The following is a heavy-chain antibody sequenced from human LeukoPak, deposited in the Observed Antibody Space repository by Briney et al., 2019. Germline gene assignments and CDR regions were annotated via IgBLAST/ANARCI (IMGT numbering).Heavy chain of an antibody. CDR1: GFTFSTYV. D-gene: IGHD3-22*01. V-gene: IGHV3-23*01. Sequence: PGGSLRLSCAASGFTFSTYVMGWVRQAPGKGLEWVSTISGSDGSTDYADSVKGRFTISRDSSKNTLYLQMNTLRAEDTAIYYCASDRKSNNWFFYWGQGTLVTVSS. J-gene: IGHJ5*01. CDR3: ASDRKSNNWFFY. CDR2: ISGSDGST.